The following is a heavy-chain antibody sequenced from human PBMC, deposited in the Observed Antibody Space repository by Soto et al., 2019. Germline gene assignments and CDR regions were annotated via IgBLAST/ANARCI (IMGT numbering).Heavy chain of an antibody. CDR2: ISYDGSNK. CDR1: GFPFSSYA. J-gene: IGHJ6*02. Sequence: WGSLRLSCAASGFPFSSYAMHWVRPTPGKGLEWVAVISYDGSNKYYADSVKGRFTISRDNSKNTLYLQMNSLRAEDTAVYYRARDQFTAMFPSTYYYHGMDVWGQGTTVTVSS. CDR3: ARDQFTAMFPSTYYYHGMDV. V-gene: IGHV3-30-3*01. D-gene: IGHD5-18*01.